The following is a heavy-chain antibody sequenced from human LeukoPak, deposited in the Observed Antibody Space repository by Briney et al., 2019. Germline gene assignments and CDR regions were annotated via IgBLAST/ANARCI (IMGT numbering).Heavy chain of an antibody. V-gene: IGHV1-18*01. D-gene: IGHD6-13*01. J-gene: IGHJ3*02. CDR3: ARGRGAAAAHDGKGAAFDI. CDR2: ISAYNGNT. CDR1: GYTFTSYG. Sequence: ASVKVSCRASGYTFTSYGISWVRQAPGQGLEWMGWISAYNGNTNYAQKLQGRVTMTTDTSTSTAYMELRSLRSDDTAVYYCARGRGAAAAHDGKGAAFDIWGQGTMVTVSS.